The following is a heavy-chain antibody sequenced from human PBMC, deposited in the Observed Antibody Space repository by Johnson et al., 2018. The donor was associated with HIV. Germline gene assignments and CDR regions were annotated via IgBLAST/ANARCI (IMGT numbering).Heavy chain of an antibody. CDR2: ISYDGRDA. D-gene: IGHD3-22*01. Sequence: QVQLVESGGGVVQPGTSLRLSCTASGFAFSSYALHWVRQAPGKGLEWVAVISYDGRDAYYADSVKGRFTISRDNSKNTMDLQMNSLRAEDTAVYYCAKEYYYDSSGFPDAYDIWGQGTMVTVSS. J-gene: IGHJ3*02. CDR1: GFAFSSYA. CDR3: AKEYYYDSSGFPDAYDI. V-gene: IGHV3-30*04.